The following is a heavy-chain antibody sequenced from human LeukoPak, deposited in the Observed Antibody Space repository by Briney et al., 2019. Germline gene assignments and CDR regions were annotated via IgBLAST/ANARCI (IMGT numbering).Heavy chain of an antibody. J-gene: IGHJ4*02. CDR1: GFTFGDYA. CDR3: TRMLCTNGICYFDY. V-gene: IGHV3-49*04. CDR2: IRSKGYGGTT. D-gene: IGHD2-8*01. Sequence: GGSLRLSCTASGFTFGDYAITWVRRAPGMGREWVGFIRSKGYGGTTEYAASVKGRFTISRDDSKSIAYLQMNSLKTEDTAVYYCTRMLCTNGICYFDYWGQGTLVTVSS.